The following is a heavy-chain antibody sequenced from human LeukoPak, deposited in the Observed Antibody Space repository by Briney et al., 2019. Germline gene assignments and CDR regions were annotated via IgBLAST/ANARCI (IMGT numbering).Heavy chain of an antibody. D-gene: IGHD6-19*01. Sequence: SETLSLTCTVSGGSISSYYWSWIRQPPGKGLEWIGYIYYSGSTNCNPSLKSRVTISVDTSKIQFSLKLSSVTAADTAVYYCARGGVAVAGPYFDYWGQGTLVTVSS. CDR1: GGSISSYY. CDR3: ARGGVAVAGPYFDY. CDR2: IYYSGST. V-gene: IGHV4-59*08. J-gene: IGHJ4*02.